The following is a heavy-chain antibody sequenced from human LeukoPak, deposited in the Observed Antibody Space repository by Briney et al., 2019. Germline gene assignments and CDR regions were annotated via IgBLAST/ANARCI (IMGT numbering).Heavy chain of an antibody. V-gene: IGHV1-69*13. Sequence: GASVKVSCKASGGTFSSYAISWVRQAPGQGLGWMGGIIPIFGTANYAQKFQGRVTITADESTSTAYMELSSLRSEDTAVYYCARAGDKAVAGPLQSYYYYYGMDVWGQGTTVTVSS. J-gene: IGHJ6*02. D-gene: IGHD6-19*01. CDR3: ARAGDKAVAGPLQSYYYYYGMDV. CDR2: IIPIFGTA. CDR1: GGTFSSYA.